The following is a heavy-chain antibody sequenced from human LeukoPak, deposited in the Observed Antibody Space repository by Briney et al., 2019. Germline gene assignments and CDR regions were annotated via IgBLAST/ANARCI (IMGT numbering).Heavy chain of an antibody. CDR3: ARGTGDIVATSGD. J-gene: IGHJ4*02. Sequence: VASVKVSCKASGGTFSSYTISWVRPAPGQGLEWMGGIIPIFGTANYAQKFQGRVTITADESTSTAYMELSGLRTEDTAVYYCARGTGDIVATSGDWGQGTLVTVSS. D-gene: IGHD5-12*01. CDR2: IIPIFGTA. CDR1: GGTFSSYT. V-gene: IGHV1-69*13.